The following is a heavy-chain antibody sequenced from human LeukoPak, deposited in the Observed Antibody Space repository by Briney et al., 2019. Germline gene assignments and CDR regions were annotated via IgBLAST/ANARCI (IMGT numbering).Heavy chain of an antibody. CDR3: ARPDDSESFYRANHY. D-gene: IGHD3-10*01. CDR2: ISNDGNNK. V-gene: IGHV3-30*04. Sequence: GGSLRLFCAASGYGFNSYPMHWVRQAPGKGLAWVAVISNDGNNKYYADSVKGRFTISRDNSNNTLSLQMNGLRVEDTAVYYCARPDDSESFYRANHYWGRGTLVTVS. CDR1: GYGFNSYP. J-gene: IGHJ4*02.